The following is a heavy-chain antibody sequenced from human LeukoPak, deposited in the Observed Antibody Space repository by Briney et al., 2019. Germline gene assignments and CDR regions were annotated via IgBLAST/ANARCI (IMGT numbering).Heavy chain of an antibody. CDR3: YIPYYDTSAYKGY. CDR1: GFTFSSYA. D-gene: IGHD3-22*01. V-gene: IGHV3-23*01. CDR2: INGSGGST. Sequence: SGGSLRLSCAASGFTFSSYAMTWVRQAPGKGLEWVSAINGSGGSTYYADSVKGWFTISRDNSKNTLYLQMNSLRAEDTAVYYCYIPYYDTSAYKGYWGQGTLVTVSS. J-gene: IGHJ4*02.